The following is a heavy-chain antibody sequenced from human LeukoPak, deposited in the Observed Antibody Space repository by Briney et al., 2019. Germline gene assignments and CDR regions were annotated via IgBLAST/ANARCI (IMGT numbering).Heavy chain of an antibody. CDR3: ARGAAYGDYGSGFDY. J-gene: IGHJ4*02. CDR1: GFTFSSYW. V-gene: IGHV3-74*01. Sequence: GGSLRLSCAASGFTFSSYWMHWVRQAPGKGLVWVSRINSDGSSTSYADSVKGRFTISRDNAKNSLYLQMNSLRAEDTAVYYCARGAAYGDYGSGFDYWGQGTLVTVSS. CDR2: INSDGSST. D-gene: IGHD4-17*01.